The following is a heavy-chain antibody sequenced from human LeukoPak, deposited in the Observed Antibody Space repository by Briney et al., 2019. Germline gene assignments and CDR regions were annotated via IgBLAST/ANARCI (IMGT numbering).Heavy chain of an antibody. CDR1: GGSISSSSYY. CDR3: ARESRAGVVINYYYYMDV. V-gene: IGHV4-39*07. CDR2: IYCSGSN. Sequence: SETLSLTCTVSGGSISSSSYYWGWVRQPPGKGLEWIGSIYCSGSNYDHPSLKSRVTISVDTSKNQFSLKLSSVTGADAAVYYCARESRAGVVINYYYYMDVWGKGTTVTVSS. J-gene: IGHJ6*03. D-gene: IGHD3-3*01.